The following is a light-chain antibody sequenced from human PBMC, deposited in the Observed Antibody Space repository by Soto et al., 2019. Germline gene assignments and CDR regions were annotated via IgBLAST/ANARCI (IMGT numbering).Light chain of an antibody. V-gene: IGKV1-5*03. CDR3: QQYNSYSPWT. CDR2: KAS. J-gene: IGKJ1*01. Sequence: DIQMTQSPSTLSASVGDRVTITCRASQSISSWLAWYQQKPGKAPKLLIYKASSLESGLPSRFSASGSGTEFTLTISSLQPDDFATYYCQQYNSYSPWTFGQGTKVEIK. CDR1: QSISSW.